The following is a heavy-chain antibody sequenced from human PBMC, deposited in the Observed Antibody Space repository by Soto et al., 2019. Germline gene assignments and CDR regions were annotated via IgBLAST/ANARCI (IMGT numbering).Heavy chain of an antibody. CDR3: AKEVHGPYYSGMDV. V-gene: IGHV3-73*01. CDR2: IRSTTNNYAT. CDR1: GFTLRGSA. J-gene: IGHJ6*02. Sequence: GGSLRLSCAASGFTLRGSAMHWVRQASGKGLEWVGRIRSTTNNYATAYAASVKGRFTISRDDSKNTAYLQMNSLRAEDTAVYYCAKEVHGPYYSGMDVFAQGATVTVSS.